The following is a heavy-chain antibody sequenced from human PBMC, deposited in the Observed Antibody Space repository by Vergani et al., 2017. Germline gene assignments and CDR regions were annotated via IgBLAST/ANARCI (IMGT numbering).Heavy chain of an antibody. CDR2: IYPGDSDT. D-gene: IGHD3-10*01. Sequence: EVQLVQSGAAVKKPGESLKISCKGSGYRFTGDWIGWVRQMPGKGLEWMGIIYPGDSDTRYSPSFQGQVTISADKSISTAYLQWSSLKASDTAMYYCARHEGDYSGSPHMAFDYWGQGTLVTVSS. J-gene: IGHJ4*02. CDR1: GYRFTGDW. CDR3: ARHEGDYSGSPHMAFDY. V-gene: IGHV5-51*01.